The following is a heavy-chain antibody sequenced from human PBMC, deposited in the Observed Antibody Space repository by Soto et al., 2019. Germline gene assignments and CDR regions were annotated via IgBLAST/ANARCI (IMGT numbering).Heavy chain of an antibody. CDR2: ISAYNGNT. Sequence: ASLKVSCKASGYTFTSYGISWVRQAPGQGLEWMGWISAYNGNTNYAQKLQGRVTMTTDTSTSTAYMELRSLRSDDTAVYYCARRRCINTNCYIDFDYWGQGTLVTVSS. CDR3: ARRRCINTNCYIDFDY. CDR1: GYTFTSYG. V-gene: IGHV1-18*01. J-gene: IGHJ4*02. D-gene: IGHD2-2*02.